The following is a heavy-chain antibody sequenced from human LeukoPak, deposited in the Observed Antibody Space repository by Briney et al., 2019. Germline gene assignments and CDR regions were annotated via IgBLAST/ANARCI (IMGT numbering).Heavy chain of an antibody. CDR3: AKDHGSGFYYFDY. V-gene: IGHV3-9*01. J-gene: IGHJ4*02. CDR2: ISWNGGVI. Sequence: GGSLRLSCAASGFNFDDYAMHWVRQVPGKGLEWVAGISWNGGVIGSADSVKGRFTISRDNAKHSLSLQMNSPRAEDTALYYCAKDHGSGFYYFDYWGQGTLVTVSS. D-gene: IGHD6-19*01. CDR1: GFNFDDYA.